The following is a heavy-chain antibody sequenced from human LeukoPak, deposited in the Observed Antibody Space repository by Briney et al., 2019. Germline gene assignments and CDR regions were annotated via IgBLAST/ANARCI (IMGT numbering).Heavy chain of an antibody. CDR1: GFTFNSHG. CDR3: AGRASDSYLLY. CDR2: ISDDGLNT. D-gene: IGHD2-15*01. J-gene: IGHJ4*02. Sequence: GGSLRLSCAASGFTFNSHGFHWVRQAPGKGLEWVAAISDDGLNTFYIDSVKGRFTISRDDSKNAVSLQMTSLRSEDTAIYYCAGRASDSYLLYWGQGILVTVSA. V-gene: IGHV3-30*03.